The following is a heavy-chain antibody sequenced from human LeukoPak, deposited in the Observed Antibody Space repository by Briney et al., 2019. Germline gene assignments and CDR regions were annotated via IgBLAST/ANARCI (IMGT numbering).Heavy chain of an antibody. CDR3: ARGWSGGMDV. CDR1: DGSISSGGYS. V-gene: IGHV4-30-2*01. J-gene: IGHJ6*02. Sequence: SETLSLTCAVSDGSISSGGYSWSWIRQPPGKGLEWIGYIYHSGTTYYNPSLKSRVTISIDRSKNQFSLKLSSVTAADTAVYYCARGWSGGMDVWGQGTTVTVSS. D-gene: IGHD3-3*01. CDR2: IYHSGTT.